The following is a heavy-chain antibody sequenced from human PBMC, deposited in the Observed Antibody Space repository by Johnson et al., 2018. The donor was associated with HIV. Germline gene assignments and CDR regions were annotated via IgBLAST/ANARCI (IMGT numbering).Heavy chain of an antibody. CDR1: GFTFSSYA. J-gene: IGHJ3*02. Sequence: VQLVESGGGLVQPGRSLRLSCAASGFTFSSYAMSWVRQAPGKGLEWVSAISGSGGSTYYADSVKGRFTISRDNAKNSLYLQMNSLGAEDTALYYCANLFRGDWGFDAFDIWGQGTMVTVSS. CDR3: ANLFRGDWGFDAFDI. D-gene: IGHD7-27*01. CDR2: ISGSGGST. V-gene: IGHV3-23*04.